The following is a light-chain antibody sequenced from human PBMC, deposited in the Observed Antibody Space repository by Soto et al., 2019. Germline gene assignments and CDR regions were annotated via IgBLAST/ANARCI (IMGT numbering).Light chain of an antibody. J-gene: IGLJ2*01. V-gene: IGLV1-40*01. CDR3: QSYDNRLSASV. Sequence: QAVVTQQPSVSGAPGQRVTISCTGSSSNIGAEYAVHWYQQLPGTAPKVLIYNNDIRPSGVPDRVSGSKSGTSASLAITGLQAEDEAHYYCQSYDNRLSASVFGGGTKVTVL. CDR1: SSNIGAEYA. CDR2: NND.